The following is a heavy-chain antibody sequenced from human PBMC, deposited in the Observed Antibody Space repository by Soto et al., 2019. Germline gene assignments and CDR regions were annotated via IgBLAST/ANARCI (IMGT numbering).Heavy chain of an antibody. CDR2: IKQDGSGK. Sequence: PGGSLRLSCAASGFTFSSHWMSWVRQAPGKGLEWVANIKQDGSGKYYVDSVKGRFTISRDNAKNSLYLQMNSLRAEDTAVYYCATKSKSGFHWFDPWGQVTLVTVSS. J-gene: IGHJ5*02. CDR3: ATKSKSGFHWFDP. V-gene: IGHV3-7*03. CDR1: GFTFSSHW. D-gene: IGHD2-15*01.